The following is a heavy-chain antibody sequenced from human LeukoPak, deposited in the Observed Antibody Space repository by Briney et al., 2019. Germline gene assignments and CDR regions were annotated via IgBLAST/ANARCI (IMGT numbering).Heavy chain of an antibody. J-gene: IGHJ6*02. Sequence: GGSLRLSCAASGFTFSSYYMNWVRQAPGKGLEWVSSISSSSSYIYYADSVKGRFTISRDNAKNSLYLQMSSLRAEDTAVYYCARAGAAGDYQYYYYGMDVWGQGTTVTVS. V-gene: IGHV3-21*01. D-gene: IGHD4-17*01. CDR1: GFTFSSYY. CDR2: ISSSSSYI. CDR3: ARAGAAGDYQYYYYGMDV.